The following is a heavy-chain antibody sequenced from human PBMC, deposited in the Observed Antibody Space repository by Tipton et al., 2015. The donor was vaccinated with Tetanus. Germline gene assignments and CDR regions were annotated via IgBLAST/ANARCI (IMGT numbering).Heavy chain of an antibody. CDR1: GFIVSSHY. J-gene: IGHJ4*02. D-gene: IGHD6-19*01. CDR3: VRDGGSSGWLAY. CDR2: MYSGGDT. V-gene: IGHV3-53*01. Sequence: SLRLSCVASGFIVSSHYMSWVRQAPGKGLEWVSEMYSGGDTYYVDSVKGRFSISRDNAKNTLYLQMNSLRVEDTAVYYCVRDGGSSGWLAYWGRGALVTVSS.